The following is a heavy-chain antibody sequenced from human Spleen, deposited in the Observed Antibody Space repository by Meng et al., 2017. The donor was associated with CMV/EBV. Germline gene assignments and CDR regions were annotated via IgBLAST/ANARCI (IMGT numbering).Heavy chain of an antibody. V-gene: IGHV3-11*06. CDR1: GFTFSDYY. J-gene: IGHJ4*02. Sequence: QVQLVESGGGLVKPGWSXRLSCAASGFTFSDYYMSWIRQAPGKGLEWVSYISSSSSYTNYADSVKGRFTISRDNAKTSLYLQMNSLRAEDTAVYYCAREGGLWFGELFPKGIDYWGQGTLVTVSS. CDR3: AREGGLWFGELFPKGIDY. CDR2: ISSSSSYT. D-gene: IGHD3-10*01.